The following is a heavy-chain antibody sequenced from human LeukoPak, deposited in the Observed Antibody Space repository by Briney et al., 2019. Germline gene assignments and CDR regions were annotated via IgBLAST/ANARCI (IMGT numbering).Heavy chain of an antibody. Sequence: SETLSLTCTVSGDSMNSYFWSWIRQPAGKGLEWIGRIYTSGSTNYNPSLKSRVTISVDKSKNQFSLKLSSVTAADTAVYYCARELSDYVPFGGQGTLVTVS. CDR1: GDSMNSYF. J-gene: IGHJ4*02. CDR3: ARELSDYVPF. V-gene: IGHV4-4*07. CDR2: IYTSGST. D-gene: IGHD4-17*01.